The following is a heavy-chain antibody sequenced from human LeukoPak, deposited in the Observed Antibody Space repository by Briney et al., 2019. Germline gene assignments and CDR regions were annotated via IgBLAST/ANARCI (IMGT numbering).Heavy chain of an antibody. CDR3: ARGRVGYDSSGYYSTPYYYYGMDV. CDR2: IYYSGST. D-gene: IGHD3-22*01. V-gene: IGHV4-39*07. J-gene: IGHJ6*02. CDR1: GGSISSSSYY. Sequence: SETLSLTCTVSGGSISSSSYYWGWIRQPPGKGLEWIGSIYYSGSTYYNPFLKSRVTISVDTSKNQFSLKLSSVTAADTAAYYCARGRVGYDSSGYYSTPYYYYGMDVWGQGTTVTVSS.